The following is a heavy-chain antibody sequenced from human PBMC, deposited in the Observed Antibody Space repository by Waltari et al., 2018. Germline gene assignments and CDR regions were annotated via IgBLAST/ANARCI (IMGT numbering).Heavy chain of an antibody. Sequence: EAQLLESGGGLVQPGGSLRLSCAASGFTFSSYIMSWVRQTPGKGLEWVSGISGSGGNTYYTDSVKGRLTISRDNSKNTLYLQMNSLRAEDTAVYYCSKGWGDFWGQGTLVTVSS. V-gene: IGHV3-23*01. J-gene: IGHJ4*02. CDR3: SKGWGDF. D-gene: IGHD3-16*01. CDR1: GFTFSSYI. CDR2: ISGSGGNT.